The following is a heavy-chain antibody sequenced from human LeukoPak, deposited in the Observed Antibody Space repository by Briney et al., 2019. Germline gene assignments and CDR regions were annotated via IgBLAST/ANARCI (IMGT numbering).Heavy chain of an antibody. Sequence: PSETLSLTCTGSGFSISSYYWSWIRQPPGKGLEWSVYIYYSGNTNYNPSLKSRVTISVDTSKNQFSLKLSSVTAADTAVYYCAREGDYYDSSGYYVVDYWGQGTLVTVSS. V-gene: IGHV4-59*01. J-gene: IGHJ4*02. CDR3: AREGDYYDSSGYYVVDY. CDR1: GFSISSYY. D-gene: IGHD3-22*01. CDR2: IYYSGNT.